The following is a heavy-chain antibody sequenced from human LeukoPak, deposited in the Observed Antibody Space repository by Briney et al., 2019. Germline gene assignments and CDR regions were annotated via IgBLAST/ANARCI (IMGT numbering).Heavy chain of an antibody. CDR3: ASGIDY. CDR1: GGSISSGSYY. CDR2: IYTSGST. J-gene: IGHJ4*02. Sequence: SETLSLTCTVSGGSISSGSYYWSWIRQPAGKGLEWIGRIYTSGSTNYNPSLKSRVTMSVDTSKNQFSLKLSSVTAADTAVYYCASGIDYWGQGTLVTVSS. D-gene: IGHD1-26*01. V-gene: IGHV4-61*02.